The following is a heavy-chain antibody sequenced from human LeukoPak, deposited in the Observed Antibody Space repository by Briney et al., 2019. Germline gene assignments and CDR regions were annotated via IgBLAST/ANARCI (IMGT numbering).Heavy chain of an antibody. CDR2: IKQDGSEK. Sequence: PGGSLRLSCAPSGFNSNRKWMTWVRHAPGGGLEWVANIKQDGSEKYYVDCVKGRFTISRDKAKSSLCLEMSGLRDEDTAVYYCAGPPSDYWGQGTLVAVSS. J-gene: IGHJ4*02. CDR3: AGPPSDY. CDR1: GFNSNRKW. V-gene: IGHV3-7*01.